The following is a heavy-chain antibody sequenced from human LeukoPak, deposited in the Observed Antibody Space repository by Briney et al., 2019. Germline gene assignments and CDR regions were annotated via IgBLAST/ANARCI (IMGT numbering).Heavy chain of an antibody. Sequence: GGSLRLSCAASGFTFSDYYMSWIRQAPGKGLEWVSYISSSGSTIYYADSVKGRFTISRDNAKNSLYLQMNSLRAEDTAVYYCASLTYYDFWSGYSFDPWGQGTLVTVSS. V-gene: IGHV3-11*04. J-gene: IGHJ5*02. D-gene: IGHD3-3*01. CDR2: ISSSGSTI. CDR1: GFTFSDYY. CDR3: ASLTYYDFWSGYSFDP.